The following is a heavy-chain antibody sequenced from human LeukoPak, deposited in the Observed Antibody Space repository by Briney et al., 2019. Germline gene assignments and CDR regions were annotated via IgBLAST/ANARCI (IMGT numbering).Heavy chain of an antibody. Sequence: PSETLSLTCTVSGGSINSRSYYWGWIRQPPGKGLEWIGSIYYSGSTYHNPSLKSRVTISVGTSKNQLSLKLSSVTAADTAVYYCAFRRDGYKGGNWFDPWGQGTLVTVSS. V-gene: IGHV4-39*01. CDR3: AFRRDGYKGGNWFDP. J-gene: IGHJ5*02. CDR2: IYYSGST. D-gene: IGHD5-24*01. CDR1: GGSINSRSYY.